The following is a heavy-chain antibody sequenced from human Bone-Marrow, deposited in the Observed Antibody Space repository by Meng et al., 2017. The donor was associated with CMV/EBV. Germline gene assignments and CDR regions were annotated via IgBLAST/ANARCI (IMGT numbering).Heavy chain of an antibody. CDR3: ARVSEGSSRNTYYYYYGMDV. D-gene: IGHD6-13*01. Sequence: SVKVSCKASGGTFSSYAISWVRQAPGQGLEWMGGIIPILGIANYAQKFQGRVTITADKSTSTAYMELSSLRSEDTAVYYCARVSEGSSRNTYYYYYGMDVWGQGTTVTVSS. V-gene: IGHV1-69*10. CDR1: GGTFSSYA. CDR2: IIPILGIA. J-gene: IGHJ6*02.